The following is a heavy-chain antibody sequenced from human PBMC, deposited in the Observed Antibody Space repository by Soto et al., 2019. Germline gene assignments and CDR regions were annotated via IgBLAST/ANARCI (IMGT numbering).Heavy chain of an antibody. V-gene: IGHV3-30*18. CDR3: AKEERKRIDDYDHYYYGMDV. CDR1: GFTFSSYG. CDR2: ISYDGSNK. J-gene: IGHJ6*02. D-gene: IGHD4-17*01. Sequence: GGSLRLSCAASGFTFSSYGMHWVRQAPGKGLEWVAVISYDGSNKYYADSVKGRFTISRDNSKNTLYLQMNSLRAEDTAVYYCAKEERKRIDDYDHYYYGMDVWGQGTTVTVSS.